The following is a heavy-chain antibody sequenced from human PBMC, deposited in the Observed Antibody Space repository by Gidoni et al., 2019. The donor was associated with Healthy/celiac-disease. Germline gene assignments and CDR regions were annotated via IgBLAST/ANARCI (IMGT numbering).Heavy chain of an antibody. D-gene: IGHD2-15*01. Sequence: QVQLVQSGAEVKKPGSSVKVSCKASGGTFSSYAISWVRQAPGQGLEWMGGIIPICGTANYAQKFQGRVTITADESTSTAYMELSSLRSEDTAVYYCASPTGGYCSGGSCYGALYYYYGMDVWGQGTTVTVSS. CDR2: IIPICGTA. J-gene: IGHJ6*02. CDR1: GGTFSSYA. CDR3: ASPTGGYCSGGSCYGALYYYYGMDV. V-gene: IGHV1-69*01.